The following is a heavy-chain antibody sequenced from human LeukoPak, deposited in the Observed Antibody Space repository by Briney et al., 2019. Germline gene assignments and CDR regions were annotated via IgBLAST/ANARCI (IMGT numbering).Heavy chain of an antibody. D-gene: IGHD6-19*01. Sequence: GGSLRLSCAASGFAVDEHAMHWVRQVPGKGLEWVSGIFLKSAGTGYADSVKGRFTISRDNAKNSLYLQMNSLRAEDTAVYYCARGRGIRGAVAGTPDYWGQGTLVTVSS. V-gene: IGHV3-9*01. J-gene: IGHJ4*02. CDR1: GFAVDEHA. CDR3: ARGRGIRGAVAGTPDY. CDR2: IFLKSAGT.